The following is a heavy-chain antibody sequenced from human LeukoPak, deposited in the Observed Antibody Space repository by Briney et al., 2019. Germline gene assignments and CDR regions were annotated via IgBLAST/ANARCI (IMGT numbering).Heavy chain of an antibody. Sequence: GGSLRLSCAASGFTVSSNYMSWVRQAPGKGLEWVSVIYSGGSTYYADSVKGRFTISRDNSKNTLYLQMNSLRAEDTAVYYCARDRGLTNSKARYNYYGMDVWGQGTTVTVSS. CDR3: ARDRGLTNSKARYNYYGMDV. CDR2: IYSGGST. J-gene: IGHJ6*02. V-gene: IGHV3-66*01. CDR1: GFTVSSNY. D-gene: IGHD4-4*01.